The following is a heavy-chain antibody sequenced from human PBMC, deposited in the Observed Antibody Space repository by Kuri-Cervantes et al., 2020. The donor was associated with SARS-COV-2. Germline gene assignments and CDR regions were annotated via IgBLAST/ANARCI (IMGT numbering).Heavy chain of an antibody. J-gene: IGHJ4*02. CDR2: INHSGST. D-gene: IGHD3-10*01. CDR3: ARERANGSVDY. Sequence: GSLRLSCAVYGGSFSGYYWSWIRQPPGKGLEWIGEINHSGSTSYNPSLKSRVTISVDTSKNQFSLKLSSVTAADTAVYYCARERANGSVDYWGQGTLVTVSS. V-gene: IGHV4-34*01. CDR1: GGSFSGYY.